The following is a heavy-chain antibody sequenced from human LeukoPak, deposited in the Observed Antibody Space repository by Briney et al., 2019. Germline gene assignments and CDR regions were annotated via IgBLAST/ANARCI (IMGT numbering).Heavy chain of an antibody. J-gene: IGHJ4*02. Sequence: PSETLSLTCTVSGGSITNGAYFWSWIRQHPGKGLEWIGYIHSNGSTYHKPSLKGRVTISVNRSESQFSLKLSSVTAADTAVYYCATTPGGAFFFNYWGQGTLVTVSS. CDR3: ATTPGGAFFFNY. V-gene: IGHV4-31*03. D-gene: IGHD3-16*01. CDR2: IHSNGST. CDR1: GGSITNGAYF.